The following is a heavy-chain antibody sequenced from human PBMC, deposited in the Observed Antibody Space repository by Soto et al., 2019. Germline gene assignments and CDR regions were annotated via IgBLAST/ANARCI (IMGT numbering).Heavy chain of an antibody. V-gene: IGHV3-23*01. D-gene: IGHD5-12*01. CDR1: GFTFSSFA. CDR3: AKGDIPNEY. CDR2: ISGSGVGT. Sequence: PWGSLRLSCAASGFTFSSFAMTWVRQAPGKGLEWVSTISGSGVGTYYADSVQGRFTISRDSSKNTLYLQMNSLRAEDTAVYYCAKGDIPNEYWGQGTLVTVSS. J-gene: IGHJ4*02.